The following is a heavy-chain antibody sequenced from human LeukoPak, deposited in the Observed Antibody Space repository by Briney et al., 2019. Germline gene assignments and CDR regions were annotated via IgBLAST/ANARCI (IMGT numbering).Heavy chain of an antibody. CDR3: ARDGLRYFDWFDY. D-gene: IGHD3-9*01. CDR1: GFTFSSYS. V-gene: IGHV3-21*01. CDR2: ISSSSSYI. J-gene: IGHJ4*02. Sequence: PGGSLRLSCAASGFTFSSYSMNWVRQAPGKGLEWVSSISSSSSYIYYADSVKGRFTISRDNAKNSLYLQMNSLRAEDTAVYYCARDGLRYFDWFDYWGQGTLVTVSS.